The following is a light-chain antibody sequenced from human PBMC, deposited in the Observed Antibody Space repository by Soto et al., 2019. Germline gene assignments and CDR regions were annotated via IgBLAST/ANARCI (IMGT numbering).Light chain of an antibody. V-gene: IGLV1-40*01. CDR1: SSNIGAGYD. Sequence: VLTQPPSVSGAPGQRVTISCTGSSSNIGAGYDVHWYQQLPGTAPKLLIYGNSNRPSGVPDRFSGSKSGTSASLAITGLQAEDEADYYCQSYDSSLSGSMVFGGGTKLTVL. CDR2: GNS. CDR3: QSYDSSLSGSMV. J-gene: IGLJ3*02.